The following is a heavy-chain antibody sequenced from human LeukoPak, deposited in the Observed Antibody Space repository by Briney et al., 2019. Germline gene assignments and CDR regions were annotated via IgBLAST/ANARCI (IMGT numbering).Heavy chain of an antibody. CDR1: GFTFSSYA. D-gene: IGHD6-6*01. CDR2: ISGSAGST. CDR3: AKRRLEGAALGF. Sequence: PGGSLRPFCAASGFTFSSYAMSWARQAPGKGLEWVSAISGSAGSTYYADSVKGRFTISRDNSKNTLYLQMNSLRAEDTAVYYCAKRRLEGAALGFWGQGTLVTVSS. V-gene: IGHV3-23*01. J-gene: IGHJ4*02.